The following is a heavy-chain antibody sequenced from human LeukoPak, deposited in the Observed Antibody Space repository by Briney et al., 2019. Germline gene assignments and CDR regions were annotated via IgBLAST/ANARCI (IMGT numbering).Heavy chain of an antibody. J-gene: IGHJ3*02. CDR2: IYYNGNT. CDR3: VRGNYDNRGYSNAFDI. D-gene: IGHD3-22*01. Sequence: SETLSLTCTVSGASISSSYWSWIRQPPGKRLEWVGYIYYNGNTNSNPSLKSRVTISADTSKNRFSLKLSSVTAADTAIYYCVRGNYDNRGYSNAFDIWGQGTMVTVSS. V-gene: IGHV4-59*01. CDR1: GASISSSY.